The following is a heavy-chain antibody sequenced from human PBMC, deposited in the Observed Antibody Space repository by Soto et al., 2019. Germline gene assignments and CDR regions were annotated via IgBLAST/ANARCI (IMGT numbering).Heavy chain of an antibody. J-gene: IGHJ3*02. CDR1: GGSISGYY. Sequence: PSETLSLTCTVSGGSISGYYWSWIRQPPGKGLEWIGYIYYSGSTNYNPSLKSRVTISVDTSKNQFSLKLSSVTAADTAVYYCGRHAPPTVVPAAKPVNAFDIWGQGTMVTVSS. CDR2: IYYSGST. V-gene: IGHV4-59*08. CDR3: GRHAPPTVVPAAKPVNAFDI. D-gene: IGHD2-2*02.